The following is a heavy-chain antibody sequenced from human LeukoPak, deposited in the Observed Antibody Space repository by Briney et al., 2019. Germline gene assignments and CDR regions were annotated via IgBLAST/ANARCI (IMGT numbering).Heavy chain of an antibody. CDR3: ARVQRGYSGRTTPQNNWFDP. CDR1: GYSISSGYY. CDR2: IYHSGST. D-gene: IGHD5-12*01. Sequence: SETLSLTCTVSGYSISSGYYWGWIRQPPGKGLEWIGNIYHSGSTYYNPSLKSRVTISVDTSKNQFSLKLSSVTAADTAVYYCARVQRGYSGRTTPQNNWFDPWGQGTLVTVSS. J-gene: IGHJ5*02. V-gene: IGHV4-38-2*02.